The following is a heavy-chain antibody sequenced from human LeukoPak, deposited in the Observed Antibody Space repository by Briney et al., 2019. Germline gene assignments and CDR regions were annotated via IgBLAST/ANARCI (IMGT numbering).Heavy chain of an antibody. Sequence: PGGSLRLSCAASGFTFRNAWMSWVRQVPGKGLEWVGRIKTKTDGGTTDYAAPVKGRFTISRDDSKNTLYLQMNSLKTEDTAVYYCARGGTNYYGSGSFGLWGQGTLVTVSS. D-gene: IGHD3-10*01. V-gene: IGHV3-15*01. CDR1: GFTFRNAW. CDR3: ARGGTNYYGSGSFGL. CDR2: IKTKTDGGTT. J-gene: IGHJ4*02.